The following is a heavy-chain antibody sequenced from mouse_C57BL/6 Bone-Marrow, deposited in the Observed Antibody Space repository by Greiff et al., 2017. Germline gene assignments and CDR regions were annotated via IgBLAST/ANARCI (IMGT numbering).Heavy chain of an antibody. CDR1: GYTFTSYW. CDR2: IDPSDSYT. V-gene: IGHV1-69*01. CDR3: ARSYARDY. J-gene: IGHJ4*01. Sequence: VKLQQPGAELVMPGASVKLSCKASGYTFTSYWMHWVKQRPGQGLEWIGEIDPSDSYTNYKQKFKGKSTLTVDKSSSAAYMRLSSLTSEDSAVEYCARSYARDYWGQGTSVTVSS.